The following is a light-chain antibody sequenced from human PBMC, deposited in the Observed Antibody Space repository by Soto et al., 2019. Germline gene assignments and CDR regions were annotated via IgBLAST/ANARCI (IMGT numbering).Light chain of an antibody. CDR2: DND. CDR1: SSNLGKSY. CDR3: ATWDYSLSDVV. Sequence: QSVLTQPPSVSAAPGQNVTISCSGSSSNLGKSYVSWYQQFPGTAPKLLIYDNDKRPSGIPDRFSGSKSGTSATLGITGLQTGDEADFYCATWDYSLSDVVFGGGTKLTVL. J-gene: IGLJ2*01. V-gene: IGLV1-51*01.